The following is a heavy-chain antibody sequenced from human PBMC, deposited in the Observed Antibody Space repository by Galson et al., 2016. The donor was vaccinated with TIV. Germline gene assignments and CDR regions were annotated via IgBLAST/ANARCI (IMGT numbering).Heavy chain of an antibody. D-gene: IGHD2-21*01. CDR1: GFSLSSNGVG. J-gene: IGHJ4*02. Sequence: PALVKPTQTVTLTCTFSGFSLSSNGVGVGWIRQPPGKALEWLALIYWDDEKRYNPSLESRLSIIKDTSKNKVVLTLTNVDPVDTATYCCAHRRPLTYYFDFWGQGALVTVSS. CDR3: AHRRPLTYYFDF. CDR2: IYWDDEK. V-gene: IGHV2-5*02.